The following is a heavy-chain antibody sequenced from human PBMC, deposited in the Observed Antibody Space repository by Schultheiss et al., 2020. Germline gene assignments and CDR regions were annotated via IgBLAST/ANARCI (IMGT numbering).Heavy chain of an antibody. D-gene: IGHD4-17*01. J-gene: IGHJ6*02. CDR3: ARGRRDYVGNYYYGMDV. Sequence: GGSLRLSCAASGFSFSVYAMHWVRQAPGKGLEWVAVISYDGSNKYYADSVKGRFTISRDNSKNTLYLQMSSLRSEDTAVYYCARGRRDYVGNYYYGMDVWGQGTTVTVSS. V-gene: IGHV3-30*03. CDR2: ISYDGSNK. CDR1: GFSFSVYA.